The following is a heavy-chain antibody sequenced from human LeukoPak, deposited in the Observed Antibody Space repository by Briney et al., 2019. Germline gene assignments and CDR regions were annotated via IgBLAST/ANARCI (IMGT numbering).Heavy chain of an antibody. Sequence: PGGSLRLSCAASGFTFSDYYMSWIRQAPGKGLEWVSYISSSGSTIYYADSVKGRFTISRDNAKNPLYLQMNSLRAEDTAVYYCARDQNTIFGVVRGNGMDVWGQGTTVTVSS. CDR3: ARDQNTIFGVVRGNGMDV. V-gene: IGHV3-11*01. CDR1: GFTFSDYY. J-gene: IGHJ6*02. D-gene: IGHD3-3*01. CDR2: ISSSGSTI.